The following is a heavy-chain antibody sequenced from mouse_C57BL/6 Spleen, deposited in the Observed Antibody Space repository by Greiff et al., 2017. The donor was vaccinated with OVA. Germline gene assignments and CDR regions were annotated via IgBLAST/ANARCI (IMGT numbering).Heavy chain of an antibody. CDR3: ARREDYDGAMDY. J-gene: IGHJ4*01. CDR1: GFTFSDYY. Sequence: EVQLQESEGGLVQPGSSMKLSCTASGFTFSDYYMAWVRQVPEKGLEWVANINYDGSSTYYLDSLKSRFIISRDNAKNILYLQMSSLKSEDTATYYCARREDYDGAMDYWGQGTSVTVSS. D-gene: IGHD2-4*01. CDR2: INYDGSST. V-gene: IGHV5-16*01.